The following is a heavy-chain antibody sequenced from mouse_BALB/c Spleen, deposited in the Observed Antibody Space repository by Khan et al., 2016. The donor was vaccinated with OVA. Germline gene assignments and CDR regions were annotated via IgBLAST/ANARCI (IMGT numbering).Heavy chain of an antibody. CDR2: INPGSGGT. V-gene: IGHV1-54*01. CDR3: AGRDYAMAY. CDR1: GYAFTNYL. Sequence: QVQLQQSGAELVRPGTSVKVSCKASGYAFTNYLIEWVKQRPGQGLEWIGVINPGSGGTNYNEKFKGKATLTADKSSSTAYMQLSSLTYDDSAVYFGAGRDYAMAYWGQGTSVTVSS. J-gene: IGHJ4*01.